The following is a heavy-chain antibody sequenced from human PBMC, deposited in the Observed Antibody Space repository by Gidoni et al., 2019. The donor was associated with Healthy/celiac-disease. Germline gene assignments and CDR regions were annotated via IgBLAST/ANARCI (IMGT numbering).Heavy chain of an antibody. CDR3: ARPYYFGSGSYSAY. CDR2: IWYDGSNK. Sequence: QVQLVESGGGVVQPGRSLRLSCAASGFTFSSYGMHWVRQAPGKGREWVAVIWYDGSNKYYADSVKGRLTISRDNSKNTLYLQMNSLRAEDTAVYYCARPYYFGSGSYSAYWGQGTLVTVSS. V-gene: IGHV3-33*01. J-gene: IGHJ4*02. D-gene: IGHD3-10*01. CDR1: GFTFSSYG.